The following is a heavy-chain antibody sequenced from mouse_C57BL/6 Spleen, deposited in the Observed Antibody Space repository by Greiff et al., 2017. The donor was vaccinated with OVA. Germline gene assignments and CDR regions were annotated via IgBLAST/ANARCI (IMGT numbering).Heavy chain of an antibody. J-gene: IGHJ3*01. D-gene: IGHD2-5*01. CDR2: IDPSGGCT. CDR1: GYTFTSYW. V-gene: IGHV1-69*01. Sequence: QVQLQQPGAELVMPGASVKLSCKASGYTFTSYWMHWVKQRPGQGLEWIGVIDPSGGCTNYNHKFKGKATLTVDKSSSTAYMQLSSLTSEDSAVEYCARNYCSNYGFAYWGQGTLVTVSA. CDR3: ARNYCSNYGFAY.